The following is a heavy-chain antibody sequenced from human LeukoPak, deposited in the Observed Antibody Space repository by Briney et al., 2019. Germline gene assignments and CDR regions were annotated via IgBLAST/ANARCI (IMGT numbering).Heavy chain of an antibody. J-gene: IGHJ5*02. V-gene: IGHV1-46*01. CDR1: GYTITSYY. CDR2: INPSGGTT. Sequence: GASVTVSCNASGYTITSYYMHWVRQAPGQGLEWMGIINPSGGTTGYAQKFQGRVTMTRDTSTSTVYMELSSLRSDDTAVYYCARAHCSGGACPNWFDPWGQGTLVTVSS. D-gene: IGHD2-15*01. CDR3: ARAHCSGGACPNWFDP.